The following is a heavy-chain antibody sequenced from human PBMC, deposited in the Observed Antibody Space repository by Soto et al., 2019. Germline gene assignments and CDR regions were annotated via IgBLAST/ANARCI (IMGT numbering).Heavy chain of an antibody. CDR3: ARAILADSGDDYTPGYSDY. CDR2: IKQDGSEK. Sequence: EVQLVESGGGLVQPGGSLRLSCAASGFTFSSYWMSWVRQAPGKGLEWVANIKQDGSEKYYVDSVKGRFTISRDNAKNSMYMQMNSLRAEDTGVYYGARAILADSGDDYTPGYSDYWGQGTLVTVSS. V-gene: IGHV3-7*01. CDR1: GFTFSSYW. D-gene: IGHD5-12*01. J-gene: IGHJ4*02.